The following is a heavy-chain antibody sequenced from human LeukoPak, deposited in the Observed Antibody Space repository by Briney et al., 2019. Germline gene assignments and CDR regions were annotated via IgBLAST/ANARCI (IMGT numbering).Heavy chain of an antibody. CDR2: SLPGDSDT. CDR1: GYSFTSYW. CDR3: ARREVEMATIWY. J-gene: IGHJ4*02. D-gene: IGHD5-24*01. V-gene: IGHV5-51*01. Sequence: GESLKISCKCSGYSFTSYWIGWVRQMPGKGLEWMGISLPGDSDTIYRPSFQGQASISADKSISTAYLQWSSLKASDTAMYYCARREVEMATIWYWGQGTLVTVSS.